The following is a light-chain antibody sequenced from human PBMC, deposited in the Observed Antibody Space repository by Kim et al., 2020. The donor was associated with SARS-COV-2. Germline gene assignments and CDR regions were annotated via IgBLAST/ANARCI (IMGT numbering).Light chain of an antibody. CDR3: QQYNNWPPLYT. J-gene: IGKJ2*01. CDR2: GAS. CDR1: QSVSSN. V-gene: IGKV3-15*01. Sequence: PGERATLSCRASQSVSSNLAWYQQKTGQAPRLLIYGASTRATGIPARFSGSGSGTEFTLTISSLQSEDFAVYYCQQYNNWPPLYTFGQGTKLEI.